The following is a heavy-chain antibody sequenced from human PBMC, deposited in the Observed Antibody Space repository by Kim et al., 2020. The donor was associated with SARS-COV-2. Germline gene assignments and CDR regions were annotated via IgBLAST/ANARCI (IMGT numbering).Heavy chain of an antibody. D-gene: IGHD2-15*01. Sequence: KSRVTISVDTSKNQFSLKLSSVTAADTAVYYCARLIVVVVAARFWDAFDIWGQGTMVTVSS. V-gene: IGHV4-39*01. CDR3: ARLIVVVVAARFWDAFDI. J-gene: IGHJ3*02.